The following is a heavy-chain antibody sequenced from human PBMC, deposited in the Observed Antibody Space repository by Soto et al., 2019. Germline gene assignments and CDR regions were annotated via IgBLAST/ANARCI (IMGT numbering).Heavy chain of an antibody. D-gene: IGHD1-1*01. J-gene: IGHJ6*02. V-gene: IGHV3-23*01. CDR3: AKYTVGGERQGYYYYGMDV. CDR1: GFTFSSYA. CDR2: ISGSGGST. Sequence: GGSLRLSCAASGFTFSSYAMSWVRQAPGKGLEWVSAISGSGGSTYYADSVKGRFTISRDNSKNTLYLQMNSLRAEDTAVYYCAKYTVGGERQGYYYYGMDVWGQGTTVTVSS.